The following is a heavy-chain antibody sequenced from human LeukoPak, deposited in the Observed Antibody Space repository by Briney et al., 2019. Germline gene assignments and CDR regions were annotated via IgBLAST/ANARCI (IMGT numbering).Heavy chain of an antibody. J-gene: IGHJ3*01. D-gene: IGHD6-25*01. CDR3: ARGMRQIDDAFDL. CDR2: ISSRSSYV. V-gene: IGHV3-21*01. CDR1: GFTFSSYS. Sequence: GGSLRLSCAASGFTFSSYSMNWVRQAPGKGLEWVSSISSRSSYVYYADSVKGRFTVYRDNAKESLYLQMNSLRAEDTAMYYCARGMRQIDDAFDLWGQGTMVTVSS.